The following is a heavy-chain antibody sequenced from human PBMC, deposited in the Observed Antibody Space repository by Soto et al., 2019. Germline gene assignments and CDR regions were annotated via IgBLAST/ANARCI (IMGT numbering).Heavy chain of an antibody. CDR2: IFYSGST. D-gene: IGHD3-10*02. J-gene: IGHJ5*01. CDR1: GGSISSYY. Sequence: QVQLQESGPGLVKPSETLSLTCTVSGGSISSYYWSWIRQPPGKGLEWTGFIFYSGSTSYNPSLQGRVTVSIDTSEYQFSLKLNSVTAADTAVYYCASMIGDPVLSFDSWGQGTLVAVSS. V-gene: IGHV4-59*01. CDR3: ASMIGDPVLSFDS.